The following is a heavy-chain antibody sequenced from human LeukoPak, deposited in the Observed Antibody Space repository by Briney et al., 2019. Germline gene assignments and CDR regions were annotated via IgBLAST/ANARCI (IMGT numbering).Heavy chain of an antibody. V-gene: IGHV3-21*01. CDR2: ISSTSRYI. D-gene: IGHD3-10*01. Sequence: PGGSLRLSCAASGFTFSSYWVHWVRQAPGKGLEWVASISSTSRYIYYADSLKGRFTISRDNAQNSLYLELNSLTAADTAVFYCARAMVRGQDSSGLDFWGQGTPVTVSS. CDR1: GFTFSSYW. J-gene: IGHJ4*02. CDR3: ARAMVRGQDSSGLDF.